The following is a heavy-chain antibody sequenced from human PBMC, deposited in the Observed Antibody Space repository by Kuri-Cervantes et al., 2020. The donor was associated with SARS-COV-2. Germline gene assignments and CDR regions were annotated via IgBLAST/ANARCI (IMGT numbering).Heavy chain of an antibody. V-gene: IGHV1-69*13. CDR1: GGTFSSYA. CDR2: IIPIFGTA. J-gene: IGHJ4*02. Sequence: LVKVSCKASGGTFSSYAISWVRQAPGQGLEWMGGIIPIFGTANYAQKFQGRVTITADESTSTAYMELSSLRSEDTAVYYCASLGDAGDLSPPFDYWGQGTLVTVSS. D-gene: IGHD3-16*01. CDR3: ASLGDAGDLSPPFDY.